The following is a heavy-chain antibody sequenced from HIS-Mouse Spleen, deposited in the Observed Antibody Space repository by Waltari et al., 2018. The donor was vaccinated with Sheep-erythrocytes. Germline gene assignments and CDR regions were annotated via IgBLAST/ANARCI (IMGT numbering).Heavy chain of an antibody. CDR2: TNPKGGNT. CDR3: ARGIAAAGTDWFDP. CDR1: GYTFTSYD. D-gene: IGHD6-13*01. Sequence: QVQLVQSGAEVKKPGASVKVSCKASGYTFTSYDINWVRQATGQGLEWMGWTNPKGGNTGYAQKFQGRVTMTRNTSISTAYMELSSLRSEDTAVYYCARGIAAAGTDWFDPWGQGTLVTVSS. V-gene: IGHV1-8*01. J-gene: IGHJ5*02.